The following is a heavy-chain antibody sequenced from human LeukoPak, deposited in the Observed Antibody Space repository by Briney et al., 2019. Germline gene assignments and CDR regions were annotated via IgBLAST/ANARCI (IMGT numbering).Heavy chain of an antibody. D-gene: IGHD2-15*01. CDR3: ASTLFKWSPNWFDP. Sequence: GGSLRLSCAASGFTFSSYWMSWVRQAPGKGLEWVANIKQDGSEKYYVDSVKGRFTISRDNAKNSLYLQMTSLRAEDTAVYYCASTLFKWSPNWFDPWGQGTLVTVSS. J-gene: IGHJ5*02. V-gene: IGHV3-7*01. CDR2: IKQDGSEK. CDR1: GFTFSSYW.